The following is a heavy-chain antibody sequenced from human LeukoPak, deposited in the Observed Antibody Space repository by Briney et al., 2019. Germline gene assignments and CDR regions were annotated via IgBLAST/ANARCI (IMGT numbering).Heavy chain of an antibody. CDR3: ARAAWLWKPGHVSEAFDI. D-gene: IGHD5-12*01. CDR1: GFMFDGYG. Sequence: PPGGSLRLSCAASGFMFDGYGMHWVRQAPGKGLEWVAIIMYDGSNKYYADSVKGRFTISRDNSKNIVYLQMNSLRAEDTAVYYCARAAWLWKPGHVSEAFDIWGQGTMVTVSS. CDR2: IMYDGSNK. J-gene: IGHJ3*02. V-gene: IGHV3-33*08.